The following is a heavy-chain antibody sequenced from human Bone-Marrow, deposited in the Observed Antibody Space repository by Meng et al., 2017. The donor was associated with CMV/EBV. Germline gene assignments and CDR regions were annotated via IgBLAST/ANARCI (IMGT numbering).Heavy chain of an antibody. J-gene: IGHJ6*02. CDR2: ISSSGSTI. Sequence: LSLTCAASGFTFSDYYMSWIRQAPGKGLEWVSYISSSGSTIYYADSVKGRFTISRDNAKNSLYLQMNSLRAEDTAVYYCARTRAYYYYYYGMDVWGQGTTVTVSS. CDR3: ARTRAYYYYYYGMDV. V-gene: IGHV3-11*01. CDR1: GFTFSDYY.